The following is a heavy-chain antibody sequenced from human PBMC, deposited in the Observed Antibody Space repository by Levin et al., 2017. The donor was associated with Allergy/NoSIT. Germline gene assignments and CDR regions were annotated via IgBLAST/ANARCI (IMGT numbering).Heavy chain of an antibody. V-gene: IGHV3-48*01. CDR3: ARGYGSGRSGHDY. CDR2: ISSGSSTI. Sequence: LSLTCAASGFTFSSYSMNWVRQAPGKGLEWVSYISSGSSTIYYADSVKGRFTISRDNAKNSLYLQMNSLRAEDTAVYYCARGYGSGRSGHDYWGQGTLVTVSS. CDR1: GFTFSSYS. J-gene: IGHJ4*02. D-gene: IGHD3-10*01.